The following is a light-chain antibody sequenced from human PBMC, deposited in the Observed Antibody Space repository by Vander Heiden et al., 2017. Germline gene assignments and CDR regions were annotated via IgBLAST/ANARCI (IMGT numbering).Light chain of an antibody. Sequence: DIVMTQSPDSLVASLGERATINCKPSQSLLYSTNNRNYLAWYQQKPGQPPTLLIYWASARESGVPDRFSGSGSGTDFTLTISSLQAEDVAVYYCQQYFSTPLTFGGGTKVEIK. J-gene: IGKJ4*01. CDR2: WAS. V-gene: IGKV4-1*01. CDR3: QQYFSTPLT. CDR1: QSLLYSTNNRNY.